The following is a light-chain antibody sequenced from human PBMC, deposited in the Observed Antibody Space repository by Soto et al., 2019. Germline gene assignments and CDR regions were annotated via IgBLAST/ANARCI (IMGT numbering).Light chain of an antibody. V-gene: IGKV3-15*01. J-gene: IGKJ1*01. CDR2: GAS. Sequence: EIVMTQSPATLSVFPGERATLSCRASQSVSSNLAWYQQKPGQAPRLLIYGASNRATGIPARFSGSGSGTEFTLTLSSLQSEDFAVYYCQQYNNWPRTFGQGTKVDIK. CDR3: QQYNNWPRT. CDR1: QSVSSN.